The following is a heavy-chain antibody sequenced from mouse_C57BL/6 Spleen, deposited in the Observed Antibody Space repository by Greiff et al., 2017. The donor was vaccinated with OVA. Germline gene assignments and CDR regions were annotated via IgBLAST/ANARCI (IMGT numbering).Heavy chain of an antibody. D-gene: IGHD2-1*01. Sequence: EVQVVESGEGLVKPGGSLKLSCAASGFTFSSYAMSWVRQTPEKRLEWVAYISSGGDYIYYADTVKGRFTISRDNARNTLHLQMSSLKSEDTAMYYCTRRNEGYYAMDYWGQGTSVTVSS. CDR3: TRRNEGYYAMDY. CDR1: GFTFSSYA. CDR2: ISSGGDYI. V-gene: IGHV5-9-1*02. J-gene: IGHJ4*01.